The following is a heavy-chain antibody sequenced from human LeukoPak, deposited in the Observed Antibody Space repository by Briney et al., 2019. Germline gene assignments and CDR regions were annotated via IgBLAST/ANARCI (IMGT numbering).Heavy chain of an antibody. J-gene: IGHJ4*02. D-gene: IGHD3-10*01. CDR2: ISYDGSNK. CDR1: GFTFSSYG. CDR3: AKDRRYYYGSGIFDY. V-gene: IGHV3-30*18. Sequence: GGSLRLSCAASGFTFSSYGMHWVRQAPGKGLEWVAVISYDGSNKYYADSVKGRFTISRDNSKNTLYLQMNSLRAEDTAVYYCAKDRRYYYGSGIFDYWGQGTLVTVSS.